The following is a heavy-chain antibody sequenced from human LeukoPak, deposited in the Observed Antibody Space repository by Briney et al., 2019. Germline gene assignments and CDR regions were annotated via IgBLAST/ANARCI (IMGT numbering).Heavy chain of an antibody. V-gene: IGHV1-69*13. J-gene: IGHJ5*02. CDR3: ARLAYCGGDCRNWFDP. D-gene: IGHD2-21*02. CDR1: GGTFSSYA. CDR2: IIPIFGTA. Sequence: GASVTVSCKASGGTFSSYAISWVRQAPGQGLEWMGGIIPIFGTANYAQKFQGRVTITADESTSTAYMELSSLRSEDTAVYYCARLAYCGGDCRNWFDPWGQGTLVTVSS.